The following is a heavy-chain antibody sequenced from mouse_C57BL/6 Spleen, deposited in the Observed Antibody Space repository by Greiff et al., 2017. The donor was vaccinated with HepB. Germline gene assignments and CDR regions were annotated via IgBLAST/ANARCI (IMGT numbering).Heavy chain of an antibody. J-gene: IGHJ4*01. D-gene: IGHD2-4*01. Sequence: VQLQQSGPELVKPGASVKMSCKASGYTFTDYNMHWVKQSHGKSLEWIGYINPNNGGTSYNQKFKGKATLTVNKSSSTAYMELRSLTSEDSAVYYCAREGLRRGYAMDYWGQGTSVAVSS. CDR2: INPNNGGT. CDR1: GYTFTDYN. CDR3: AREGLRRGYAMDY. V-gene: IGHV1-22*01.